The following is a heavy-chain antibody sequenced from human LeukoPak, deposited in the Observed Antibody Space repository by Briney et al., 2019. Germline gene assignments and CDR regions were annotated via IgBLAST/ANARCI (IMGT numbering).Heavy chain of an antibody. D-gene: IGHD1-26*01. Sequence: GGSLRLSCAASGFNFNSYWMSWVRQAPGKGLECVANIKQDGSEIYFVDSVKGRFTISRDNAKSSLYLQMNSLRAEDTAVYYCAKDLVGATMSFDYWGQGTLVTVSS. CDR3: AKDLVGATMSFDY. CDR2: IKQDGSEI. CDR1: GFNFNSYW. V-gene: IGHV3-7*01. J-gene: IGHJ4*02.